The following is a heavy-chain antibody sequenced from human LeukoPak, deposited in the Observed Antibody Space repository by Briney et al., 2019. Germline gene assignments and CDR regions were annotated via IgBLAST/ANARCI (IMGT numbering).Heavy chain of an antibody. V-gene: IGHV3-30*02. CDR2: IRYDGSNK. Sequence: GGSLRLSCAASGFTFSSYGMHWVRQAPGKGLEWVAFIRYDGSNKYYADSVKGRFTISRDNAKNSLYLQMNSLRAEDTAVYYCARDLSLVRGVITRFDYWGQGTLVTVSS. CDR3: ARDLSLVRGVITRFDY. CDR1: GFTFSSYG. D-gene: IGHD3-10*01. J-gene: IGHJ4*02.